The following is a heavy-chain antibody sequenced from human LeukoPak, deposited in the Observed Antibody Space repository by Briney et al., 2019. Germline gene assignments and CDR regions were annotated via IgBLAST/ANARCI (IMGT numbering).Heavy chain of an antibody. J-gene: IGHJ6*03. CDR2: INPNSGGT. V-gene: IGHV1-2*06. Sequence: ASVKVSCKASGYTFTGYYMHWVRQAPGQGLEWMGRINPNSGGTNYAQKFQGRVTMTRDTSISTAYMELSGLRSDDTAVYYCARDGDPEDYYYYMDVWGKGTTVTVSS. CDR1: GYTFTGYY. CDR3: ARDGDPEDYYYYMDV. D-gene: IGHD4-17*01.